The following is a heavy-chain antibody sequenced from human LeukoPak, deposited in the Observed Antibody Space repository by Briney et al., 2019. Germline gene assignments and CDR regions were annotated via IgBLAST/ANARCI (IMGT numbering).Heavy chain of an antibody. D-gene: IGHD2-15*01. J-gene: IGHJ3*02. CDR2: INAGNGNT. CDR1: GYTFTGHY. V-gene: IGHV1-3*01. Sequence: ASVKVSCKASGYTFTGHYMHWVRQAPGQRLEWMGWINAGNGNTKYSQKFQGRVTITRDTSASTAYMELSSLRSEDTAVYYCAREARVVVVAARGAFDIWGQGTMVTVSS. CDR3: AREARVVVVAARGAFDI.